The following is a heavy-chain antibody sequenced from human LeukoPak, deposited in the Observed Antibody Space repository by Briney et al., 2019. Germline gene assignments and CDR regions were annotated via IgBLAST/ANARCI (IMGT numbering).Heavy chain of an antibody. V-gene: IGHV3-21*01. CDR1: GFTFSSYS. D-gene: IGHD3-22*01. CDR3: ARVGDHDRLFDY. CDR2: ISSSSSYI. Sequence: GGSLRLSCAASGFTFSSYSMNWVRQAPGEGLEWVSSISSSSSYIYYADSVKGRFTISRDNAKNSLYLQMNSLRAEDTAVYYCARVGDHDRLFDYWGQGTPVTVSS. J-gene: IGHJ4*02.